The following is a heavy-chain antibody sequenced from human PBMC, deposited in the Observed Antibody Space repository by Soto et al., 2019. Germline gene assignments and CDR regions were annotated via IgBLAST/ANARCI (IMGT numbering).Heavy chain of an antibody. D-gene: IGHD2-21*02. CDR3: AKDHRACGGDCPTAAYTDY. CDR2: ISSSSSTI. J-gene: IGHJ4*02. V-gene: IGHV3-48*01. CDR1: GFTFSSYS. Sequence: GGSLRLSCAASGFTFSSYSMNWVRQAPGKGLEWVSYISSSSSTIYYADSVKGRFTISRDNSKNTLYLQMNSLRAEDTAVYYCAKDHRACGGDCPTAAYTDYWGQGTLVTVSS.